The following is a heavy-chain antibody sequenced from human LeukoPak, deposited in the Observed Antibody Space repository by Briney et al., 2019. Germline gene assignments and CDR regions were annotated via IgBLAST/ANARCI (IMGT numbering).Heavy chain of an antibody. CDR2: IYYSGST. J-gene: IGHJ4*02. V-gene: IGHV4-31*03. CDR3: ARSDYDSSGYSFDY. CDR1: VPSISCGFYY. Sequence: SETLSLTFTVSVPSISCGFYYSSCFRRHPVEGLEWIGYIYYSGSTYYNPSLKSRVTISVDTSKNQFSLKLSSVTAADTAVYYCARSDYDSSGYSFDYWGQGTLVTVSS. D-gene: IGHD3-22*01.